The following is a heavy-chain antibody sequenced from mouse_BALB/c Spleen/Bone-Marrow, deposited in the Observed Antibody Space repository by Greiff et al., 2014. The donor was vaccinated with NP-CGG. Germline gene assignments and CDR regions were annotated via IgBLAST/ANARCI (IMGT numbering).Heavy chain of an antibody. CDR2: ILPGSGNT. Sequence: QVQLKESGAELMKPGASVKISCKATGYTFSSYWIEWVKRRPGHGLEWIGEILPGSGNTNYNENFKGKATFTADTSSNTAYMQLSSLTSEDSAVYYCARRLLYYFDYWGQGTTLTVSS. J-gene: IGHJ2*01. CDR1: GYTFSSYW. CDR3: ARRLLYYFDY. V-gene: IGHV1-9*01. D-gene: IGHD1-2*01.